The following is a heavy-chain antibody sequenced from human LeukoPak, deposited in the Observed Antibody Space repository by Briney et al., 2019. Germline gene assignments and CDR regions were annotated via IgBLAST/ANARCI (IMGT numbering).Heavy chain of an antibody. D-gene: IGHD3-10*01. V-gene: IGHV1-2*02. CDR2: INPNTGDT. J-gene: IGHJ5*02. Sequence: ASVKVSCKAFGYSFTDYYVHWVRQAPGQGPEWMGCINPNTGDTKYAQNFQGRVTMTRDTSISSAYMEVKSLGSDDTAVYYCARVVDYYGSGSYYGGHWFDPWGQGTLVTVSS. CDR3: ARVVDYYGSGSYYGGHWFDP. CDR1: GYSFTDYY.